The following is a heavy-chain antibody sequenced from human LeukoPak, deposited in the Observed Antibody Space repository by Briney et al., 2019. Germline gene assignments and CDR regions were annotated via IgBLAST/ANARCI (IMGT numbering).Heavy chain of an antibody. D-gene: IGHD2-21*02. CDR1: GGSISSGSYY. Sequence: PSQTLSLTCTVSGGSISSGSYYWSWIRQPAGKGLEWIGRIYTSGSTNYNPSLKSRVTISVDTSKNQFSLKLNSVTAADTAVYYCARTFVVVTAEDAFDIWGQGTMVTVSS. CDR3: ARTFVVVTAEDAFDI. J-gene: IGHJ3*02. CDR2: IYTSGST. V-gene: IGHV4-61*02.